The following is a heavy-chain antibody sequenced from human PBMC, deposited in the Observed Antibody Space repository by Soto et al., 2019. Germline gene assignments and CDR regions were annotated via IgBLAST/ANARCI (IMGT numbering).Heavy chain of an antibody. Sequence: QVQLVQSGAEVKKPGASVKVSCKASGYTFTSYGISWVRQAPGQGLEWMGWISAYNGDTNYAQKLQGRVTMTTDTSTSTAYMELRSLRSDDTAVYYCARDPSSHSSSSWFDPWGQGTLVTVSS. V-gene: IGHV1-18*01. D-gene: IGHD6-6*01. J-gene: IGHJ5*02. CDR3: ARDPSSHSSSSWFDP. CDR1: GYTFTSYG. CDR2: ISAYNGDT.